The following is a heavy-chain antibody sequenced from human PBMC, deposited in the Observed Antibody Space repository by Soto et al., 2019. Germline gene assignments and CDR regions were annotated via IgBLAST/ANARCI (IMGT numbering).Heavy chain of an antibody. Sequence: SVKVSCKASGGTFSSYAISWVRQAPGQGLEWMGGIIPIFGTANYAQKFQGRVTITADESTSTAYMELSSLRSEDTAVYYCARDHGETGPAFDYWGQGTLVTVSS. J-gene: IGHJ4*02. V-gene: IGHV1-69*13. CDR1: GGTFSSYA. CDR3: ARDHGETGPAFDY. CDR2: IIPIFGTA. D-gene: IGHD3-10*01.